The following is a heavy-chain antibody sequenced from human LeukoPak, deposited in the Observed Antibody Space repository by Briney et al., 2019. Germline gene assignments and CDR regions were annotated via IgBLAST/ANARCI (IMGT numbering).Heavy chain of an antibody. CDR1: GGSISSYY. V-gene: IGHV4-59*08. D-gene: IGHD1-26*01. Sequence: PSETLSLTCTVSGGSISSYYWSWIRQPPGKGLEWIGYIYYSGSTNYNPSLESRVTISVDTSKNQFSLKLSSVTAADTAVYYCARVRGAGWFDPWGQGTLVTVSS. CDR2: IYYSGST. CDR3: ARVRGAGWFDP. J-gene: IGHJ5*02.